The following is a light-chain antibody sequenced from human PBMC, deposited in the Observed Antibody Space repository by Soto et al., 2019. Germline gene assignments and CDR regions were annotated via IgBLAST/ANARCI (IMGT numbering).Light chain of an antibody. J-gene: IGKJ5*01. Sequence: EIVMTQSPASLSVSPGERAALTCRASQSVGSNLAWYQQKPGQAPRLLIYDASNRATGIPDRLTGSGSGADVTLTISRLEPEDFAVYYCQEYGPSHPITFGQGTRLEIK. V-gene: IGKV3-20*01. CDR1: QSVGSN. CDR3: QEYGPSHPIT. CDR2: DAS.